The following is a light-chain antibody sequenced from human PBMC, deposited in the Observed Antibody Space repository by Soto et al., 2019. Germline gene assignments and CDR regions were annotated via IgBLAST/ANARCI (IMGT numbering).Light chain of an antibody. J-gene: IGKJ1*01. V-gene: IGKV1-5*01. CDR2: DAS. CDR3: QQYNSYWWT. CDR1: QSISSW. Sequence: DIQMTQSPSTLSASVGDRVTITCRASQSISSWLAWYQQKPGKAPKLLIYDASSLEIGVPSRFSGSGSGTEFTLPISSLQPDDFATYYCQQYNSYWWTFGQGTKVEIK.